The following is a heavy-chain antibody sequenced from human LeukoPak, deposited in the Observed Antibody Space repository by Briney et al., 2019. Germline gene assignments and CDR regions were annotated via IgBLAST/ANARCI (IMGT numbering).Heavy chain of an antibody. CDR2: VRGGGDVT. J-gene: IGHJ5*02. CDR1: GFTFTNYG. V-gene: IGHV3-23*01. Sequence: GGSLRLSCAASGFTFTNYGVSWVRQAPGKGLEWVSSVRGGGDVTYYARSVRGRFTISRDNSKNTLYLQMNSLRAEDTAVYYCAKEREDNWFDPWGQGTLVTVSS. D-gene: IGHD5-24*01. CDR3: AKEREDNWFDP.